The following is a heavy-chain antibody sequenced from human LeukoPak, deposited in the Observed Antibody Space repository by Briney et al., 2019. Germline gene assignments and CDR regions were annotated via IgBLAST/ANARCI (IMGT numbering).Heavy chain of an antibody. V-gene: IGHV3-7*01. CDR3: ARAPGPDWRKLDY. Sequence: PGGSLRLSCAASGFTFSTYWMNWVRQAPGKGLEWVANINQDGSEKYYVGSVKGRFTISRDNAKNSLYLQMNSLRDEDTAVYYCARAPGPDWRKLDYWGQGTLVTVSS. CDR2: INQDGSEK. D-gene: IGHD3-9*01. J-gene: IGHJ4*02. CDR1: GFTFSTYW.